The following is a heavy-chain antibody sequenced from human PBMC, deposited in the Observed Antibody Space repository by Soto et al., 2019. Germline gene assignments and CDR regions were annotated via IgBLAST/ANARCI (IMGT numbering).Heavy chain of an antibody. CDR3: ASAPDYGHHLDY. Sequence: GGSLRLSCRASGYTFSNYYIIWVRQAPGKGLEWVANIRQDGGEKYYVDSVKGRFTISRDNTQNSMYLQMNSLRAEDTAVYYCASAPDYGHHLDYWGQGILVTVYS. CDR2: IRQDGGEK. D-gene: IGHD4-17*01. J-gene: IGHJ4*02. V-gene: IGHV3-7*03. CDR1: GYTFSNYY.